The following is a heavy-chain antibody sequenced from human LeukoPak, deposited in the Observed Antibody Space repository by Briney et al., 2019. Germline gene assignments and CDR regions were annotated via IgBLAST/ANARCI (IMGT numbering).Heavy chain of an antibody. CDR2: IYYSGST. V-gene: IGHV4-39*07. J-gene: IGHJ4*02. Sequence: PSETLSLTCTVSGGSISSSSYYWGWIRQPPGKGLEWIGSIYYSGSTYYNPSLKSRVTISVDTSKNQFSLKLSSVTAADTAVYYCARDLGGTTDYWGQGTLVTVSS. CDR1: GGSISSSSYY. CDR3: ARDLGGTTDY. D-gene: IGHD1-26*01.